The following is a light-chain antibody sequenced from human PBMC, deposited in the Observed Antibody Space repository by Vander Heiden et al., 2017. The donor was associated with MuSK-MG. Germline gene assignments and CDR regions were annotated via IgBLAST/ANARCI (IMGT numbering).Light chain of an antibody. CDR2: DVT. J-gene: IGLJ2*01. CDR1: SGDVGAYDH. V-gene: IGLV2-11*01. CDR3: CSYAGSYTFII. Sequence: QSALTQPRSVSGSRGQSLTISCSGTSGDVGAYDHVSWYQQHPGKAPRLLIYDVTKRPPGVPDHFSGSKSGNTASLTISGLQAEDEADYYCCSYAGSYTFIIFGGGTNLTVL.